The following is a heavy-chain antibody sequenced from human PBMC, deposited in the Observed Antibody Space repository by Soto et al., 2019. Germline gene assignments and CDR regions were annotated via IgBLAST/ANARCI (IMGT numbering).Heavy chain of an antibody. V-gene: IGHV3-23*01. CDR1: GFSFSDYA. CDR3: AKGRAITVYGVDMLFDY. Sequence: GGSLRLSCKASGFSFSDYAMTWVRQAPGKGLEWVSVISGSGDNTFYAASVKGRFAISRDNSKNVPYLQMNSLSADDAAVYFCAKGRAITVYGVDMLFDYWGLGTLVTVSS. D-gene: IGHD3-3*01. J-gene: IGHJ4*01. CDR2: ISGSGDNT.